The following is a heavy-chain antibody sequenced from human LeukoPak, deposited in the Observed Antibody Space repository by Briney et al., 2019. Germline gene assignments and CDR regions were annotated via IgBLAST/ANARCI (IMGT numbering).Heavy chain of an antibody. CDR1: GFTFSNYG. Sequence: GGSLRLSCAASGFTFSNYGMHWVRQVPGKGLEWLAVISDDGSNKYYADSVKGRFSISRDTSKNTLYLQMNSLRAEDTAVYYCAKDADTATIIYWYFDVWGRGTLVTVSS. J-gene: IGHJ2*01. CDR2: ISDDGSNK. CDR3: AKDADTATIIYWYFDV. V-gene: IGHV3-30*02. D-gene: IGHD5-18*01.